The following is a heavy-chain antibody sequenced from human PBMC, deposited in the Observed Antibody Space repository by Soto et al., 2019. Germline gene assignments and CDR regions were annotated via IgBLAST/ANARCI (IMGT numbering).Heavy chain of an antibody. D-gene: IGHD3-9*01. Sequence: EVQLVESGGGLVQPGGSLRLSCVASGFTFRSYWMHWVRQAPGKGLVWVSRISDDERSISYADSVKGRFTISRDNAKNTLYLQMNSLRAEDTAVYYCGRGSRYSNYWGQGTRVTVSS. V-gene: IGHV3-74*01. CDR2: ISDDERSI. CDR3: GRGSRYSNY. J-gene: IGHJ4*02. CDR1: GFTFRSYW.